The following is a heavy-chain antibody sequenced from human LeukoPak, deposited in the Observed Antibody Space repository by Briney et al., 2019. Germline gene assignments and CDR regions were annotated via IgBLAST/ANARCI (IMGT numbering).Heavy chain of an antibody. CDR2: ISTSGSTM. Sequence: GGSLRLSCAASEFTFSSYTMNWVRQAPGKGLEWVSYISTSGSTMSYAASVKGRFAISRDNAKNSLYLQMSSLRDEDTAVYYCAREGYGSHALDIWGQGTMVTVSS. V-gene: IGHV3-48*02. J-gene: IGHJ3*02. CDR3: AREGYGSHALDI. CDR1: EFTFSSYT. D-gene: IGHD3-10*01.